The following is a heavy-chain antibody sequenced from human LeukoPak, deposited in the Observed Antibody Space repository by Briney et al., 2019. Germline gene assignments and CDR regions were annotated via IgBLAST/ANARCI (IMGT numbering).Heavy chain of an antibody. V-gene: IGHV3-15*01. CDR2: IKSKTDGGTT. CDR3: AKDFIIRGYSYGGPSFDY. D-gene: IGHD5-18*01. Sequence: GGSLRLSCAASGFTFSNAWMSWVRQAPGKGLEWVGRIKSKTDGGTTDYAAPVKGRFTISRDDSKNTLYLQMNSLRAEDTAVYYCAKDFIIRGYSYGGPSFDYWGQGTLVTVSS. J-gene: IGHJ4*02. CDR1: GFTFSNAW.